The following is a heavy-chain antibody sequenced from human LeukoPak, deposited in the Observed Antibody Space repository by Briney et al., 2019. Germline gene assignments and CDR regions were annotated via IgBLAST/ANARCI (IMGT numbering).Heavy chain of an antibody. Sequence: SETLSLTCTVSGGSISSAGYYWAWIRQPPGKGLEWIGSIYYSGSTNYNPSLKSRVTISVDTSKNQFSLKLNSVTAADTAVYYCARVKQWLPYFDYWGQGILVTVSS. J-gene: IGHJ4*02. CDR2: IYYSGST. CDR1: GGSISSAGYY. D-gene: IGHD6-19*01. CDR3: ARVKQWLPYFDY. V-gene: IGHV4-39*07.